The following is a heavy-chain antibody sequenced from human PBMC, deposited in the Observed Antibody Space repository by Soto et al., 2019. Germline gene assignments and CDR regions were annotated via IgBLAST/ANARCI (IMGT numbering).Heavy chain of an antibody. Sequence: EVQLVESGGGLVQPGGSLRLSCAASGFTFSSYAMHWVRQAPGKGLEYVSAISSNGGSTYYANSVKGRFTISRDNSKNTLYLQMGSLRAEDMAVHYCARGPYYYYYMDVWGKGTTVTVSS. J-gene: IGHJ6*03. CDR3: ARGPYYYYYMDV. CDR1: GFTFSSYA. V-gene: IGHV3-64*01. CDR2: ISSNGGST.